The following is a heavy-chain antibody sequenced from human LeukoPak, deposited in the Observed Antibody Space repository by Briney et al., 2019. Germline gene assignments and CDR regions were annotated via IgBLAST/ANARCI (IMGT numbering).Heavy chain of an antibody. Sequence: SETLSLTCTVSGGSISSYYWSWIRQPPGKGLEWIGYIYYSGSTNYNPSLKSRVTISVDTSKNQFSLKLSSVTAADTAVYYCARAVNSQSMFDYWGQGTLVTVSS. CDR3: ARAVNSQSMFDY. J-gene: IGHJ4*02. D-gene: IGHD2-21*01. CDR2: IYYSGST. V-gene: IGHV4-59*12. CDR1: GGSISSYY.